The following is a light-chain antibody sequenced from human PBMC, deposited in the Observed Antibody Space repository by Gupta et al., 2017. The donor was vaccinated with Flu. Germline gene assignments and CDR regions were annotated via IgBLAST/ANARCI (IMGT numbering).Light chain of an antibody. CDR1: SSDFGGYKN. V-gene: IGLV2-8*01. J-gene: IGLJ3*02. CDR2: EVS. CDR3: SSYAGSNNWV. Sequence: TSSDFGGYKNVTWYPPHPAKAPKIMIYEVSKRPSGVPDRFSGSKSGNTASLTVSALQAEDDADCYYSSYAGSNNWVFGGGTELTVL.